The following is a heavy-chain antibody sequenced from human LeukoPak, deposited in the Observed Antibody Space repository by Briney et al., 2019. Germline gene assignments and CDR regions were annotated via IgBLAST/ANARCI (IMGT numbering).Heavy chain of an antibody. D-gene: IGHD3-3*01. CDR2: ISSSGSTI. CDR3: ARKGRRVWSFDF. CDR1: GGSFSGYY. V-gene: IGHV3-11*01. J-gene: IGHJ4*02. Sequence: LSLTCAVYGGSFSGYYMSWIRQAPGKGLEWVSYISSSGSTIYYADSVKGRFTISRDNAKNSLYLQMNSLRAEDTAVYYCARKGRRVWSFDFWGQGTLATVSS.